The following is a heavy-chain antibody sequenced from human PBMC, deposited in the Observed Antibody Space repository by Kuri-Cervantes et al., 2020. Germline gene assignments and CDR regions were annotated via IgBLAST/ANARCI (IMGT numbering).Heavy chain of an antibody. V-gene: IGHV3-23*01. CDR1: GFTFSSYA. J-gene: IGHJ1*01. Sequence: GESLKISCAASGFTFSSYAMSWVRQAPGKGLEWVSAISGSGGSTYYADSVKGRFTISRDNSKSTLYLQMNSLRAEDTAVYYCASFPSYRLGYFQHWGQGTLVTVSS. CDR2: ISGSGGST. D-gene: IGHD3-16*02. CDR3: ASFPSYRLGYFQH.